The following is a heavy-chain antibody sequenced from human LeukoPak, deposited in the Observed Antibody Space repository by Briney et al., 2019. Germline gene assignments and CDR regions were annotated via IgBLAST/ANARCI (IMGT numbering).Heavy chain of an antibody. J-gene: IGHJ3*02. CDR1: GFSFSDYT. D-gene: IGHD6-19*01. V-gene: IGHV3-21*01. Sequence: GGSLRLSCAASGFSFSDYTMNWVRQAPGKGLEWVSSISSTSTYIYYADSVKGRFTISRDNAKNSLYLQLNSLRAEDMAVYYCAKDLYSSGLGAFDIWGQGTTVTASS. CDR2: ISSTSTYI. CDR3: AKDLYSSGLGAFDI.